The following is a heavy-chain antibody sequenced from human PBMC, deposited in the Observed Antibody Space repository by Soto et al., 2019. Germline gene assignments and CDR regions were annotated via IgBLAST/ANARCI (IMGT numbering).Heavy chain of an antibody. J-gene: IGHJ4*02. CDR3: ASSYYDFWSGYYGFDY. D-gene: IGHD3-3*01. CDR1: GYSFTSYW. CDR2: IYPGDSDT. Sequence: VGSLKISCNGSGYSFTSYWIGWVRQMPGKGLEWMGIIYPGDSDTRYSPSFQGQVTISADKSISTAYLQWSSLKASDTAMYYCASSYYDFWSGYYGFDYWGQGTLVTVSS. V-gene: IGHV5-51*01.